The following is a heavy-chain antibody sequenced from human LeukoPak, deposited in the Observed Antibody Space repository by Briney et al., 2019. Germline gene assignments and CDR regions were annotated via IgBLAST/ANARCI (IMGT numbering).Heavy chain of an antibody. CDR3: AKDQYYYDSSGYYMPDY. CDR1: GFTFSSYG. CDR2: ISYDGSNK. D-gene: IGHD3-22*01. V-gene: IGHV3-30*18. Sequence: GGSLRLSCAASGFTFSSYGMHWVRQAPGKGLEWVAVISYDGSNKYYADSVKGRFTISRDNSKNTLYLQMNSLGAEDTAVYYCAKDQYYYDSSGYYMPDYWGQGTLVTVSS. J-gene: IGHJ4*02.